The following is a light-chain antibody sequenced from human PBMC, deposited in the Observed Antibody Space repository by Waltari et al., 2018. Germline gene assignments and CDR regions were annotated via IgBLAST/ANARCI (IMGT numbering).Light chain of an antibody. J-gene: IGKJ4*01. Sequence: EIVLTQSPGTLSVSPGERVTVSCRASQHITGSWLTWYHHKPGQAPRLLISGSSNRAPGTPHRFSGSGSGTDFTLTISRLEPEDSAVYYCQQYDGSVVTFGGGTKVEIK. CDR2: GSS. CDR3: QQYDGSVVT. V-gene: IGKV3-20*01. CDR1: QHITGSW.